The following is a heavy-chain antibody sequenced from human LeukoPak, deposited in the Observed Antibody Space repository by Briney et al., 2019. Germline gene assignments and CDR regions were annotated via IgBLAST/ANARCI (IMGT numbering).Heavy chain of an antibody. D-gene: IGHD3-3*01. J-gene: IGHJ5*02. V-gene: IGHV6-1*01. CDR3: ARGTWYYDFWSGYYETGWFDP. Sequence: SQTLSLTCAISGDSVSSNSAAWNWIRQSPSRGLEWLGRTYYRSKWYNDYAVSVKSRITINPDTSKNQFSLQLNSVTPEDTAVYYCARGTWYYDFWSGYYETGWFDPWGQGTLVTVSS. CDR2: TYYRSKWYN. CDR1: GDSVSSNSAA.